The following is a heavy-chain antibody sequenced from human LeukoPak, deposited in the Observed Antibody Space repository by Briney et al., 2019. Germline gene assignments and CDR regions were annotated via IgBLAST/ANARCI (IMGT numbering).Heavy chain of an antibody. CDR2: ISGSGGST. CDR3: AKARKGIAAAGTWFDP. V-gene: IGHV3-23*01. CDR1: GSTFSTYA. J-gene: IGHJ5*02. D-gene: IGHD6-13*01. Sequence: GGSLRLSCAASGSTFSTYAMSWVRQAPGKGLEWVSAISGSGGSTYYADSVKGRFTISRDNSKNTLYLRMNSLRAEDTAVYYCAKARKGIAAAGTWFDPWGQGTLVTVSS.